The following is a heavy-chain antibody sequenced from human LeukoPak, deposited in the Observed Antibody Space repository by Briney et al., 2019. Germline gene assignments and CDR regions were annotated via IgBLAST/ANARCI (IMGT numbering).Heavy chain of an antibody. CDR3: ARGVYYPRPYNWFDP. D-gene: IGHD5/OR15-5a*01. CDR2: IYTSGST. J-gene: IGHJ5*02. V-gene: IGHV4-61*02. CDR1: GGSISSGSYY. Sequence: SQTLSLTCTVSGGSISSGSYYWSWIRQPAGKGLEWIGRIYTSGSTNYNPSLKSRVTISVDTSKNQFSLKLSSVTAADTAVYYCARGVYYPRPYNWFDPWGQGTLVTVSS.